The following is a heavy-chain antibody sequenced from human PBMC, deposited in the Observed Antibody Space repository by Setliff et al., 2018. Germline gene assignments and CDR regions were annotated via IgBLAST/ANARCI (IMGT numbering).Heavy chain of an antibody. V-gene: IGHV1-8*03. J-gene: IGHJ6*03. D-gene: IGHD3-3*01. CDR2: IIPIFGTA. CDR1: GYTFTSYD. CDR3: ARGGGQIHYDFWSGYFSDPQPNYYYYYMDV. Sequence: ASVKVSCKASGYTFTSYDINWVRQAPGQGLEWMGRIIPIFGTANYAQKFQGRVTITRNTSISTAYMELSSLRSEDTAVYYCARGGGQIHYDFWSGYFSDPQPNYYYYYMDVWGKGTTVTVSS.